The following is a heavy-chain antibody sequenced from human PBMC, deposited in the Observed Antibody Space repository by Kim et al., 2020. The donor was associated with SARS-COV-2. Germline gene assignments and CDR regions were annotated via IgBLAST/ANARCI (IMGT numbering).Heavy chain of an antibody. J-gene: IGHJ6*02. D-gene: IGHD3-22*01. V-gene: IGHV1-8*01. CDR3: ARGRWAMIVVVIAPHYYYGVDV. CDR2: MNPNSGNT. CDR1: GYTFTSYD. Sequence: ASVKVSCKASGYTFTSYDINWVRQATGQGLEWMGWMNPNSGNTGYAQKFQGRVTMTRNTSISTAYMELSSLRSEDTAVYYCARGRWAMIVVVIAPHYYYGVDVWGQGTTVTVSS.